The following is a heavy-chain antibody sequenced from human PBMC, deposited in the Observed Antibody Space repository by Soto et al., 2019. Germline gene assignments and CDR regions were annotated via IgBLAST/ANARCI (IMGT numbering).Heavy chain of an antibody. CDR3: ARRSPSFDL. CDR1: GFTFSDYY. V-gene: IGHV3-11*06. Sequence: QVQLVESGGGLVKPGGSLRLSCAASGFTFSDYYMSWIRQAPGRGLEWISYIDGSSSYTNYADSVRGRFTISRDNAKNSLYLQITRLTTEDTAVYYCARRSPSFDLWCRGNLVSVSS. CDR2: IDGSSSYT. J-gene: IGHJ2*01.